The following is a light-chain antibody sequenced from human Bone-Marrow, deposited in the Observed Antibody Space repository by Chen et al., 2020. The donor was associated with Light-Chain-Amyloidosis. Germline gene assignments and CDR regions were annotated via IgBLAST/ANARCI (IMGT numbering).Light chain of an antibody. V-gene: IGLV2-14*01. CDR3: SSYTITNTLV. J-gene: IGLJ1*01. Sequence: QSALTQPASVSGSPGQSLTLSCTGTSSDVGGDNHVSWYQQHPDKAPKLMIYEVTNRPSWVPDRFSGSKSENTASLTISGLQTEDEADYFCSSYTITNTLVFGSGTRVTVL. CDR2: EVT. CDR1: SSDVGGDNH.